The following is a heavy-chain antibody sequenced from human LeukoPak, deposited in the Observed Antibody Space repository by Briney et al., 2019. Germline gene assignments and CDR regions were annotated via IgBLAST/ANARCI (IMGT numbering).Heavy chain of an antibody. V-gene: IGHV3-7*05. CDR3: VRVGSLAAAGTVDY. CDR2: IKQDGSEK. Sequence: GGSLRLSCAASGFTFSSYWMTWVRQAPGKGLEWVANIKQDGSEKYYVDSVKGRFTISRDNAKNSLYLQMNSLRAEDTAVYYCVRVGSLAAAGTVDYWGQGTLVTVSS. J-gene: IGHJ4*02. D-gene: IGHD6-13*01. CDR1: GFTFSSYW.